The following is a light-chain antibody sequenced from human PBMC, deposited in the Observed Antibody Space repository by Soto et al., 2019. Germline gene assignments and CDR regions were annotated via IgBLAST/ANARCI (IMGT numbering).Light chain of an antibody. CDR1: SSDVGSYNR. V-gene: IGLV2-18*02. CDR2: EVS. J-gene: IGLJ2*01. Sequence: QSALTQPPSVSGSPGQSVTISCTGTSSDVGSYNRVSWYQQPPGTAPKLMIYEVSNRPSGVPDRFSGSKSGNTASLTISGLQAEDEADDYCSSYTSSSTEVFGVGTKVTVL. CDR3: SSYTSSSTEV.